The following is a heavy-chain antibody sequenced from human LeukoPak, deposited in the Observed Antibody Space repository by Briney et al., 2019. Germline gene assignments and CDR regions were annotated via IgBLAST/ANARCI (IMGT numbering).Heavy chain of an antibody. V-gene: IGHV3-30*04. Sequence: GGSLRLSCAASGFTFSSYAMHWVRQAPGKGLEWVAVISYDGSNKYYADSVKGRFTISRDNSKNTLYLQMNSLRAEDTAVYYCASGCCSSTSCYPYYYGMDVWGKGTTVTVSS. CDR1: GFTFSSYA. D-gene: IGHD2-2*03. CDR2: ISYDGSNK. CDR3: ASGCCSSTSCYPYYYGMDV. J-gene: IGHJ6*04.